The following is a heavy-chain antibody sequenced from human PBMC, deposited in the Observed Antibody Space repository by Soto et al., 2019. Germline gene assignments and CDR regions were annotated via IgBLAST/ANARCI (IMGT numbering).Heavy chain of an antibody. D-gene: IGHD3-22*01. V-gene: IGHV4-39*01. CDR2: IYYSGST. J-gene: IGHJ4*02. Sequence: SETLSLTCTVSGGSISSYYLGWIRQPPGKGLEWIGSIYYSGSTYYNPSLKSRVTISVDTSKNQFSLKLSSVTAADTAVYYCMLGSGWKDFDYWGRGTLVTVSS. CDR3: MLGSGWKDFDY. CDR1: GGSISSYY.